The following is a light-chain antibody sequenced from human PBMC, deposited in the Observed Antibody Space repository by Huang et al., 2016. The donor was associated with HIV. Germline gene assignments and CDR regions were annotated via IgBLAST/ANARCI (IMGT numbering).Light chain of an antibody. V-gene: IGKV3-20*01. J-gene: IGKJ4*01. CDR3: QQYGSSPLT. CDR2: GAS. CDR1: QRVSSNY. Sequence: DIVLTQSPGTLSLSPGERATLSCRASQRVSSNYLAWYQQKPGQAPRLLSSGASNRATGIPDRFSGSGSGTDFTVTISRLEPEDFTVYYCQQYGSSPLTFGGGTKVEIK.